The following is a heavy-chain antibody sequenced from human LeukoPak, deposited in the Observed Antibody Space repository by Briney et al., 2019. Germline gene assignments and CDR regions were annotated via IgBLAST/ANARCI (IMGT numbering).Heavy chain of an antibody. V-gene: IGHV3-23*01. Sequence: GGSLRLSCAASGFTFTTYAMGWVRQSPGKGLEWVSSISGGGGGTYYAEFVKGRFTISRNNSKNTLYLQMNSLRAEDTAVYYCAKFYDILTGYFDHWGQGTLVTVSS. CDR3: AKFYDILTGYFDH. CDR2: ISGGGGGT. J-gene: IGHJ4*02. D-gene: IGHD3-9*01. CDR1: GFTFTTYA.